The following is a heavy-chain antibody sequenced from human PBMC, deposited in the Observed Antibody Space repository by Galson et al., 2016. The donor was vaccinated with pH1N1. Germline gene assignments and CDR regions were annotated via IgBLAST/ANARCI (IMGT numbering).Heavy chain of an antibody. D-gene: IGHD1-26*01. CDR3: ARPRIASPGALHH. V-gene: IGHV3-66*02. CDR2: IDSGGNS. J-gene: IGHJ1*01. Sequence: SLRLSCAASGLSVRNNYTNWVRQAPGKGLEWVSVIDSGGNSFYADSVKGRFTMSRDNSKNTAYLQMNSLTREDTAVYFCARPRIASPGALHHWGQGTRATVSS. CDR1: GLSVRNNY.